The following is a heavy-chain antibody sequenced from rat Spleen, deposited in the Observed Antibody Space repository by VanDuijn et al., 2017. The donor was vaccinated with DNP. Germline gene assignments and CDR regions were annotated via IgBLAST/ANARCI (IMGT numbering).Heavy chain of an antibody. CDR2: ITPDGSTT. J-gene: IGHJ1*01. D-gene: IGHD1-12*02. CDR3: ERRGYYGSYCYFDF. CDR1: GFTFSSYW. Sequence: EVQLVETGGGSVQPGRSLKLSCVASGFTFSSYWMFWIRQAPGEGLEWVSSITPDGSTTHYSDSVRGRFSISRDNGENTVYLQMDSLRSEDTATYYCERRGYYGSYCYFDFWGPGTMVTVAS. V-gene: IGHV5-58*01.